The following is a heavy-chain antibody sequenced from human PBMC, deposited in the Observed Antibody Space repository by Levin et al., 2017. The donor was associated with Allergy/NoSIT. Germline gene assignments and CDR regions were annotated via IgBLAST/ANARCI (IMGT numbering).Heavy chain of an antibody. CDR2: ISGSGGST. J-gene: IGHJ6*02. CDR1: GFTFSSYA. Sequence: PGGSLRLSCAASGFTFSSYAMSWVRQAPGKGLEWVSAISGSGGSTYYADSVKGRFTISRDNSKNTLYLQMNSLRAEDTAVYYCAKGMGYGSGSSEYYGMDVWGQGTTVTVSS. V-gene: IGHV3-23*01. CDR3: AKGMGYGSGSSEYYGMDV. D-gene: IGHD3-10*01.